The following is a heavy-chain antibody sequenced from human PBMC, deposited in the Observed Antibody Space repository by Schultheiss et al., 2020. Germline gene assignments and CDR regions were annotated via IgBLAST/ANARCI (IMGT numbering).Heavy chain of an antibody. CDR1: GGSISSSSYY. J-gene: IGHJ4*02. CDR3: ARKPVYSGSYYYFDY. D-gene: IGHD1-26*01. CDR2: INHSGIT. V-gene: IGHV4-39*01. Sequence: SQTLSLTCTVSGGSISSSSYYWSWIRQPPGKGLEWIGEINHSGITYYNPSLKSRVTISVDTSKNQFSLRLTSVTAADTAVYYCARKPVYSGSYYYFDYWGQGALVTVSS.